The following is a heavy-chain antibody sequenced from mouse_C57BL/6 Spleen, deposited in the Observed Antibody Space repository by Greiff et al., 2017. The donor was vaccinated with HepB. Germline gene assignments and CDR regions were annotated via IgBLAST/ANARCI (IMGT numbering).Heavy chain of an antibody. Sequence: VQLQQSGAELVKPGASVKLSCKASGYTFTSYWMQWVKQRPGQGLEWIGEIDPSDSYTNYNQKFKGKATLTVDTSSSTAYMQLSSLTSEDSAVYYCARSDYGSSIDYWGQGTTLTVSS. CDR3: ARSDYGSSIDY. CDR1: GYTFTSYW. D-gene: IGHD1-1*01. J-gene: IGHJ2*01. CDR2: IDPSDSYT. V-gene: IGHV1-50*01.